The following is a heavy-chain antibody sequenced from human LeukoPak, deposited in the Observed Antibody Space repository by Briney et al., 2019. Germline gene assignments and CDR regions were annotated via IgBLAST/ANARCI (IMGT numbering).Heavy chain of an antibody. CDR3: ARGFLTGCSSTSCYTKGHYYGMDV. V-gene: IGHV1-18*01. Sequence: ASVKVSCKASGYTFTSYGIGWVRQAPGQGLEWMGWISAYNGNTNYAQKLQGRVTMTTDTSTGTAYMELRSLRSDDTAVYYCARGFLTGCSSTSCYTKGHYYGMDVWGQGTTVTVSS. CDR1: GYTFTSYG. J-gene: IGHJ6*02. D-gene: IGHD2-2*02. CDR2: ISAYNGNT.